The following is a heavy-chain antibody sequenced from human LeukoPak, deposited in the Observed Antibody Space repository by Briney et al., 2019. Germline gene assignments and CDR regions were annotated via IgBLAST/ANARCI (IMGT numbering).Heavy chain of an antibody. V-gene: IGHV3-9*01. Sequence: GGSLRLSCAASGFTFDDYAMHWVRQAPGKGLEWVSGISWNSGNIGYADSVKGRSTISRDNAKNSLYLQMNSLRAEDTALYYCAKDAREDYYYGMDVWGQGTTVTVSS. CDR2: ISWNSGNI. CDR3: AKDAREDYYYGMDV. CDR1: GFTFDDYA. J-gene: IGHJ6*02.